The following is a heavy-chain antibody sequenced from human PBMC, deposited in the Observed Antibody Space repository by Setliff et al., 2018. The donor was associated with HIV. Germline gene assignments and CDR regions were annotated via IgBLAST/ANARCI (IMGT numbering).Heavy chain of an antibody. V-gene: IGHV3-21*01. Sequence: ETLSLTCTVSGDSISNYYWSWVRQAPGKGLEWVSSISSSSSYIYYADSVKGRFTISRDNAKNSLYLQMNSLRAEDTAVYYCARSRAAGFDYWGQGTLVTVSS. D-gene: IGHD6-13*01. CDR1: GDSISNYY. J-gene: IGHJ4*02. CDR3: ARSRAAGFDY. CDR2: ISSSSSYI.